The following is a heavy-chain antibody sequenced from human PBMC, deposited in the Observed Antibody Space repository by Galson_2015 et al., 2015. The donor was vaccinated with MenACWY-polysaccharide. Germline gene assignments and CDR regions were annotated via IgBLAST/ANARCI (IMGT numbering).Heavy chain of an antibody. CDR1: GGSFSTFP. Sequence: VKVSCKASGGSFSTFPFNWVRQAPGQGLEWMGRIIPGLDKPNYAQKFQGRVTITADTSTGTANMELSSLRFEDTAVYYCASLLGEAPAQTGAFDIWGQGAVVTVSS. CDR3: ASLLGEAPAQTGAFDI. D-gene: IGHD3-16*01. V-gene: IGHV1-69*02. J-gene: IGHJ3*02. CDR2: IIPGLDKP.